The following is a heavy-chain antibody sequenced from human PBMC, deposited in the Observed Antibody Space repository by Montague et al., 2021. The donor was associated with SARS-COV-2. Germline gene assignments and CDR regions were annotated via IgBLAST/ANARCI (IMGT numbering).Heavy chain of an antibody. CDR1: LHSGAVEF. V-gene: IGHV4-59*08. Sequence: SETLSLTCAGDLHSGAVEFRRRTEQHPSELLSSLQDVLCNMLAKFNPSLKSRVAISVDTSKNQFSLRLTSVTAADTAFYYCVRHPHYDGLNGPPDFWDQGTLVTV. J-gene: IGHJ4*02. CDR2: VLCNMLA. CDR3: VRHPHYDGLNGPPDF. D-gene: IGHD3-9*01.